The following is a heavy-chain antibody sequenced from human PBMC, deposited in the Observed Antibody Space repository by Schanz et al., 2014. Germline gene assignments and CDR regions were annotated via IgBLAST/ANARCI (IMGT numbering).Heavy chain of an antibody. Sequence: EVQLAESGGGLVQPGGSLRLSCAASTFTFSSDRMSWVRQAPGKGLEWVANIKEDGSVKDYVDSVKGRFTISRDNAKNTLYLQMNTLRAEDTAVYYCARKMKLGVYGGKGHDSLDIWGQGTMVTVSS. CDR3: ARKMKLGVYGGKGHDSLDI. CDR1: TFTFSSDR. D-gene: IGHD4-17*01. V-gene: IGHV3-7*04. CDR2: IKEDGSVK. J-gene: IGHJ3*02.